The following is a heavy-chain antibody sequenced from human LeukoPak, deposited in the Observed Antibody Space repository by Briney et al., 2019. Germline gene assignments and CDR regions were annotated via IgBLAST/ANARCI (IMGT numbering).Heavy chain of an antibody. CDR2: ISYDGSNK. J-gene: IGHJ4*02. CDR1: GFTFSSYA. CDR3: ARGSRAVAGPGDY. Sequence: GGSLRLSCAASGFTFSSYAMHWVRQAPGKGLEWVAVISYDGSNKYYADSVKGRFTISRDNSKNTLYLQMNSLRAEDTAVYYCARGSRAVAGPGDYWGQGTLVTVSS. V-gene: IGHV3-30-3*01. D-gene: IGHD6-19*01.